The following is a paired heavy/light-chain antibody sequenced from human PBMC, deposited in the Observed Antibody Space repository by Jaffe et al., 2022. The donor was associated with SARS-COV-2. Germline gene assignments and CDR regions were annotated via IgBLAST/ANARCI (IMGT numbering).Light chain of an antibody. Sequence: QSALTQPASVSGSPGQSITISCTGTSSDVGGYNYVSWYQQRPGKAPKLMIYDVNNRPSGVSNRFSGSKSGNTASLTISGLQAEDEADYYCNSFSRSNTRVFGGGTKLTVL. V-gene: IGLV2-14*03. CDR3: NSFSRSNTRV. CDR1: SSDVGGYNY. J-gene: IGLJ3*02. CDR2: DVN.
Heavy chain of an antibody. V-gene: IGHV3-23*04. J-gene: IGHJ4*02. Sequence: EVQLVESGGGLVQPGGSQRLSCEASGFTFSNYAMSWVRQAPGKGLEWVSGISATASTSYYADSAKGRFTISKDNSRNTLYLQMNSLRAEDTAVYYCAKDLGQWLGNAFDSWGQGILVTVSS. CDR3: AKDLGQWLGNAFDS. CDR1: GFTFSNYA. CDR2: ISATASTS. D-gene: IGHD6-19*01.